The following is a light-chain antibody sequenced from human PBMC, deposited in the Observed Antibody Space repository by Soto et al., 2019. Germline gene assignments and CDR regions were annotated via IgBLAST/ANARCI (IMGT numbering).Light chain of an antibody. Sequence: QSVLTPPPSASGTPGQRVTISCSGSGSNIGSNYVYWYQQLPGTAPKLLIYRNNQRPSGVPDRFSGSKSGTSASLAISGLRSEDEADYFCAAWDDSLSVGVFGTGTKVNVL. J-gene: IGLJ1*01. CDR2: RNN. CDR3: AAWDDSLSVGV. V-gene: IGLV1-47*01. CDR1: GSNIGSNY.